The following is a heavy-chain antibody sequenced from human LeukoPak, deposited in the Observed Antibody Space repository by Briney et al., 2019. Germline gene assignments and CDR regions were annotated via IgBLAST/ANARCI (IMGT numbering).Heavy chain of an antibody. V-gene: IGHV1-8*01. CDR2: MNPNSGNT. D-gene: IGHD6-6*01. J-gene: IGHJ5*02. CDR1: GYTFTSYD. CDR3: ARGRSIAARPDWFDP. Sequence: ASVKVSCKASGYTFTSYDINWVRQATGQGLEWMGWMNPNSGNTGYAQKFQGRVIITRNTSISTAYMELSSLRSEDTAVYYCARGRSIAARPDWFDPWGQGTLVTVSS.